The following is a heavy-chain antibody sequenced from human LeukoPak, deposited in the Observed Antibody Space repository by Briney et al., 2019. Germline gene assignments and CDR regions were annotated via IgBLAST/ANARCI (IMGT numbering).Heavy chain of an antibody. CDR3: ARDRRIVAAGTRYYFDY. CDR1: RFTFSNYA. CDR2: ISGGGDTT. Sequence: SGGSLRLSCAISRFTFSNYAMSWVRQAPGKGLEWVSSISGGGDTTYYADSVKGRFTISRDNSKNALYLQMNSLRTEDTAIYYCARDRRIVAAGTRYYFDYWGQGTLVTVSS. V-gene: IGHV3-23*01. J-gene: IGHJ4*02. D-gene: IGHD6-13*01.